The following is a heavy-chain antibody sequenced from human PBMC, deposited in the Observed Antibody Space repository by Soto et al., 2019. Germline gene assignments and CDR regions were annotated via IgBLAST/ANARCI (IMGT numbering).Heavy chain of an antibody. J-gene: IGHJ4*02. CDR1: GFTFSNAW. D-gene: IGHD6-6*01. V-gene: IGHV3-15*01. CDR3: TTGSTSTKNY. CDR2: IKSKTDGGTT. Sequence: GGSLRLSCAASGFTFSNAWLSWVRQAPGKGLEWVGRIKSKTDGGTTDYTAPVKGRFTISRDDSKNTLYLQMNSLKIEDTTVYYCTTGSTSTKNYWGQGTLVTVSS.